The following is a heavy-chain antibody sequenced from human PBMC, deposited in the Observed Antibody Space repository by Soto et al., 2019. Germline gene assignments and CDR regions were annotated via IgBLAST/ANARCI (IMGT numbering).Heavy chain of an antibody. D-gene: IGHD3-10*01. J-gene: IGHJ3*02. Sequence: GGSLRLSCAASGFTFSGSAMHWVRQASGKGLEWVCRIRSKANSYATAYAASVKGRFTISRDDSKNTAYLQMNSPKTEDTAVYYWTRPSAGYYGSGDDAFDIWGQGTMVTVSS. V-gene: IGHV3-73*01. CDR2: IRSKANSYAT. CDR3: TRPSAGYYGSGDDAFDI. CDR1: GFTFSGSA.